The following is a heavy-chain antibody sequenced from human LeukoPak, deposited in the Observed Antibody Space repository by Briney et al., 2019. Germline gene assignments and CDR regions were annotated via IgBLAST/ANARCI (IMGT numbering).Heavy chain of an antibody. V-gene: IGHV3-23*01. Sequence: PGGSLRLSCAASGFTFSSHAMSWVRQAPGKGLEWVSGISGSGDTTDYADSVKGRFTISRDNSRNTLSLQLNSLRAEDTAVYYCAKDRIDRVTQVWGQGTLVTVSS. CDR1: GFTFSSHA. D-gene: IGHD2-21*02. CDR3: AKDRIDRVTQV. CDR2: ISGSGDTT. J-gene: IGHJ4*02.